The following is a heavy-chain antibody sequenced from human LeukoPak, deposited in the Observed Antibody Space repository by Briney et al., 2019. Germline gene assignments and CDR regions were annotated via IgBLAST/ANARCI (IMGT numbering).Heavy chain of an antibody. D-gene: IGHD5-18*01. CDR1: GGSISSSSCY. Sequence: PSETLSLTCTVSGGSISSSSCYWVWIRQPPGKGLEWVGGICYSGSTYYNPSLKSRVTISVDTSKNHFSLKLISVTAADTAVYYCAKTGGEGHTYGYYYHGLDVWGQGTTVTVSS. J-gene: IGHJ6*02. CDR3: AKTGGEGHTYGYYYHGLDV. V-gene: IGHV4-39*07. CDR2: ICYSGST.